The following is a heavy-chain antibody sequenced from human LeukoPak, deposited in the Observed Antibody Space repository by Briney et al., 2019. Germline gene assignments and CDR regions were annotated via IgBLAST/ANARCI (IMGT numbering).Heavy chain of an antibody. V-gene: IGHV4-34*01. CDR1: GGSFSGYY. CDR3: ASLRRLLWFGPLQYYFDY. CDR2: INHSGST. J-gene: IGHJ4*02. Sequence: SETLSLTCAVYGGSFSGYYWSWIRQPPGKGLEWIGEINHSGSTNYNPSLKSRVTISVDTSKNQFSLKLSSVTAADTAVYYCASLRRLLWFGPLQYYFDYWGQGTLVTVSS. D-gene: IGHD3-10*01.